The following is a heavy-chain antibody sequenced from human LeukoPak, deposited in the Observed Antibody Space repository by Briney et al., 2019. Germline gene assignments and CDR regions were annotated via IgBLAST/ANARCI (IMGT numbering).Heavy chain of an antibody. CDR3: ARPYCGGGSCHDYFDY. Sequence: GASVKVSCKASGYTFTGYYMHWVRQAPGQGLEWMGWINPNSGGTNYAQKFQGRVTMTRDTSISTAYMELSRLRSDDTAVYYCARPYCGGGSCHDYFDYWGQGTLVTVSP. J-gene: IGHJ4*02. V-gene: IGHV1-2*02. CDR1: GYTFTGYY. D-gene: IGHD2-15*01. CDR2: INPNSGGT.